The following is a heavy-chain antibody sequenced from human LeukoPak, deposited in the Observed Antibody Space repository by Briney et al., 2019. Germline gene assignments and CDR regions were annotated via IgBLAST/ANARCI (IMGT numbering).Heavy chain of an antibody. Sequence: PGGSLRLSCAASGFTFSSYSMNWVRQAPGKGLEWVAYIRSNIYYADSVKGRFTISRDNAKNLVYLQMNSLTAEDTAVYYCARDDTSSWYQEYWGQGTLVTVSS. V-gene: IGHV3-21*05. D-gene: IGHD2-2*01. CDR1: GFTFSSYS. CDR3: ARDDTSSWYQEY. J-gene: IGHJ4*02. CDR2: IRSNI.